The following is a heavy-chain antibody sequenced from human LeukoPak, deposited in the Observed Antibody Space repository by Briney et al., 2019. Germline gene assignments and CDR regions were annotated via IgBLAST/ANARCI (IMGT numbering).Heavy chain of an antibody. CDR1: GFTFSSYS. CDR2: ISSSSSSYI. D-gene: IGHD2-15*01. J-gene: IGHJ1*01. CDR3: ASSGGSSAWAEYFQH. V-gene: IGHV3-21*01. Sequence: GGSLRLSCAASGFTFSSYSMNWVRQAPGKGLEWVSSISSSSSSYIYYADSVKGRFTISRDNAKNSLYLQMNSLRAEDTAVYYCASSGGSSAWAEYFQHWGQGTLVTVSS.